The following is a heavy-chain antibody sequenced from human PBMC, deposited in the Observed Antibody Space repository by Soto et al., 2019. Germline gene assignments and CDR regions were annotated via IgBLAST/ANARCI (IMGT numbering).Heavy chain of an antibody. CDR3: ASEDIVLVPAAAMGYYYYGMDV. Sequence: GGSLRLSCAASGFTFSSYAMHWVRQAPGKGLEWVAVISYDGSNKYYADSVKGRFTIPRDNSKNTLYLQMNSLRAEDTAVYYCASEDIVLVPAAAMGYYYYGMDVWGQGTTVTVSS. CDR2: ISYDGSNK. D-gene: IGHD2-2*01. J-gene: IGHJ6*02. V-gene: IGHV3-30-3*01. CDR1: GFTFSSYA.